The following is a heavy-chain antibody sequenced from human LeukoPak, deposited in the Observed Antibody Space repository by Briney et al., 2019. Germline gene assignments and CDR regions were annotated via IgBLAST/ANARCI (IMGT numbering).Heavy chain of an antibody. V-gene: IGHV4-59*12. Sequence: PSETLSLTCTVSGGSISNYYWSWIRQTPGKGLEWIGYIHNSGSTKYNPSLKSPVSISVDTSKNQFSLQLNSVTPEDTAVYYCSREYSYGSSSFYYYYYMDVWGKGTTVTVSS. J-gene: IGHJ6*03. CDR1: GGSISNYY. D-gene: IGHD5-18*01. CDR2: IHNSGST. CDR3: SREYSYGSSSFYYYYYMDV.